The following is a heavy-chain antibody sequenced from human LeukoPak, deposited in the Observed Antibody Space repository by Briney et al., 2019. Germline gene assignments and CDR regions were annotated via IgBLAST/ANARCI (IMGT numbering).Heavy chain of an antibody. CDR3: AKVPEWELPHPLDY. J-gene: IGHJ4*02. D-gene: IGHD1-26*01. V-gene: IGHV3-15*01. Sequence: GGSLRLSCAASGFTFSNAWMSWVRQAPGKGLEWVGRIKSKTDGGTTDYAAPVKGRFTISRDDSKNTLYLQMNSLRAEDTAVYYCAKVPEWELPHPLDYWGQGTLVTVSS. CDR2: IKSKTDGGTT. CDR1: GFTFSNAW.